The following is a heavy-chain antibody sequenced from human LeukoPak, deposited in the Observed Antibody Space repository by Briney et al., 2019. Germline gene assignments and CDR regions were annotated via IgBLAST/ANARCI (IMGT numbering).Heavy chain of an antibody. D-gene: IGHD6-19*01. J-gene: IGHJ6*02. Sequence: PGRSLRLTCVVSGFTFGDYAMHWVRQAPGKGLEWVSGINWNSVSKAFADSVKGRFTISRDNAKNSLYLQMNSLRAEDTAVYYCAGGHSSGWSYSGMDVWGQGTTVTVSS. CDR2: INWNSVSK. CDR3: AGGHSSGWSYSGMDV. V-gene: IGHV3-9*01. CDR1: GFTFGDYA.